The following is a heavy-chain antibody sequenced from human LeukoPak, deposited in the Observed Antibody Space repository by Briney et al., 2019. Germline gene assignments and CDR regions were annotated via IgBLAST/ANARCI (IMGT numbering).Heavy chain of an antibody. CDR1: GFTFTICA. J-gene: IGHJ4*02. CDR3: AKADGSYKTLIDY. V-gene: IGHV3-23*01. CDR2: ISGSGGST. D-gene: IGHD3-10*01. Sequence: PGGSLRLPCAASGFTFTICAMNWVRQAPGKGLEWVSGISGSGGSTYYADSVKGRFPISRDSSKNTVYLQMNSLRAEDTAVYYCAKADGSYKTLIDYWGQGTLVTVSS.